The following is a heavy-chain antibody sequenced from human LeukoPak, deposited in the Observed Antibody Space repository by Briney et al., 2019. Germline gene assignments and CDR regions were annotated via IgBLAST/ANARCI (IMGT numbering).Heavy chain of an antibody. CDR3: ARRGLVTYYYYMDV. V-gene: IGHV4-34*01. CDR2: INHSGST. CDR1: GGSFSGYY. Sequence: KTSETLSLTCAVYGGSFSGYYWSWIRQPPGKGLEWIGEINHSGSTNYNPSLKSRVTISVDTSKNQFSLKLSSVTAADTAVYYCARRGLVTYYYYMDVWGKGTTVTVSS. J-gene: IGHJ6*03. D-gene: IGHD2-21*02.